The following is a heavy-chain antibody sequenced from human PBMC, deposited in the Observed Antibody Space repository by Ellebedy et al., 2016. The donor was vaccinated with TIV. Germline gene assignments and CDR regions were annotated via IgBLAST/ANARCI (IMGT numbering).Heavy chain of an antibody. CDR1: GFAFSSYW. CDR3: SRGGHYSDSLFDS. Sequence: GESLKISCAASGFAFSSYWMHWVRQAPGKGLVWVSRINADGRSRSYADSVKGRFTISRDNADNTLYPQMNSLRGDDTAVYYCSRGGHYSDSLFDSWGRGTLVTVSS. J-gene: IGHJ4*02. D-gene: IGHD3-22*01. CDR2: INADGRSR. V-gene: IGHV3-74*01.